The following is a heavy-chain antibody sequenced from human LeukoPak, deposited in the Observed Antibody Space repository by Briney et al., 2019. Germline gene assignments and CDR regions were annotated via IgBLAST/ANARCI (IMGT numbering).Heavy chain of an antibody. V-gene: IGHV3-30*04. CDR1: GFTFSSYA. CDR2: ISYDGSNK. D-gene: IGHD3-16*01. CDR3: ARDVVLGDYVWLFDY. Sequence: PGGSLRLSCAASGFTFSSYAMHWVRQAPGKGLEWVAVISYDGSNKYYADSVKGRFTISRDNSKNTLYLQMNSLRAEDTAVYYCARDVVLGDYVWLFDYWGQGTLVTVSS. J-gene: IGHJ4*02.